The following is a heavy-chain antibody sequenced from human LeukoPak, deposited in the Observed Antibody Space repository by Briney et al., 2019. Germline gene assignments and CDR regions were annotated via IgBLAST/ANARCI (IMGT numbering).Heavy chain of an antibody. CDR2: ITSRSFT. Sequence: GGSLRLSCAASGFTFSSYTMNWARRAPGKGLEWVSSITSRSFTYYADSMKGRFTISRDNARNSLYLQMNSLRAEDTALYYCARGGADIPIDFWGQGTLVTVSS. CDR3: ARGGADIPIDF. D-gene: IGHD2-21*02. CDR1: GFTFSSYT. J-gene: IGHJ4*02. V-gene: IGHV3-21*01.